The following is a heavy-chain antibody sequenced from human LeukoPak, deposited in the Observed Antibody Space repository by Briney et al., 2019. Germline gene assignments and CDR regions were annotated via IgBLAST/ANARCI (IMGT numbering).Heavy chain of an antibody. CDR2: ISAYNGNT. CDR1: GYTFTSYD. CDR3: ATLSSGSYHY. Sequence: GASVKVSCKASGYTFTSYDINWVRQATGQGLEWMGWISAYNGNTNYAQKLQGRVTMTTDTSTSTAYMELRSLRSDDTAVYYCATLSSGSYHYWGQGTLVTVSS. V-gene: IGHV1-18*01. J-gene: IGHJ4*02. D-gene: IGHD1-26*01.